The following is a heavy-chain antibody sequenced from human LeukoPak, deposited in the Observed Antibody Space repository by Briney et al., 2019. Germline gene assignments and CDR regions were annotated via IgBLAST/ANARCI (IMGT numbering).Heavy chain of an antibody. CDR2: INPSGGST. V-gene: IGHV1-46*01. CDR3: ARHCSIGDDAFDI. J-gene: IGHJ3*02. CDR1: GYTFTGYY. D-gene: IGHD2-2*01. Sequence: ASVKVSCKASGYTFTGYYMHWVRQAPGQGLEWMGIINPSGGSTSYAQKFQGRVTMTRDTSTSTVYMELSSLRSEDTAVYYCARHCSIGDDAFDIWGQGTMVTVSS.